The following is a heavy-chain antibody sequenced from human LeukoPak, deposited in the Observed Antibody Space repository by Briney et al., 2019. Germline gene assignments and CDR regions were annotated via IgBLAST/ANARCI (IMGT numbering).Heavy chain of an antibody. J-gene: IGHJ4*02. CDR3: ATDGGYYDSSGYYCFVY. CDR1: GGTFSSYA. Sequence: SVKVSCKASGGTFSSYAISWVRQAPGQGLEWMGRIIPIFGIANYAQKFQGRVTITADKSTSTAYMELSSLRSEDTAVYYCATDGGYYDSSGYYCFVYWGQGTLVTVSS. D-gene: IGHD3-22*01. V-gene: IGHV1-69*04. CDR2: IIPIFGIA.